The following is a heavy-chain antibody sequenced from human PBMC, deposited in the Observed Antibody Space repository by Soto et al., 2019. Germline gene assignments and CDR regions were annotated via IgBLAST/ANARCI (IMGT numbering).Heavy chain of an antibody. D-gene: IGHD6-13*01. V-gene: IGHV5-51*01. J-gene: IGHJ6*02. CDR1: GYSFTSYW. Sequence: PGESLKISCKGSGYSFTSYWIGWVRQMPGKGLEWMGIIYPGDSDTRYSPSFQGQVTISADKSISTAYLQWSSLKASDTAMYYCARLLLIAAAGTADYYNGMDVWAQGTT. CDR3: ARLLLIAAAGTADYYNGMDV. CDR2: IYPGDSDT.